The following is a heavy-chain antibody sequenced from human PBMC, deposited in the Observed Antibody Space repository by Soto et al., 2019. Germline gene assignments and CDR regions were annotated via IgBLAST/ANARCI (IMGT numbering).Heavy chain of an antibody. D-gene: IGHD3-9*01. CDR3: ARLRLHYDILTGSPLFYYGMDV. V-gene: IGHV3-13*01. CDR1: GFTFSSYD. Sequence: GGSLRLSCAASGFTFSSYDMHWVRQATGKGLEWVSAIGTAGDTYYPGSVKGRFTISRENAKNSLYLQMNSLRAGDTAVYYCARLRLHYDILTGSPLFYYGMDVWGQGTTVTVSS. J-gene: IGHJ6*02. CDR2: IGTAGDT.